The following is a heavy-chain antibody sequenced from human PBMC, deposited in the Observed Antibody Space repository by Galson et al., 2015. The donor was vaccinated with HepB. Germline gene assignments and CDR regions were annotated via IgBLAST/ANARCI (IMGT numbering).Heavy chain of an antibody. CDR2: IYYSGST. CDR3: ARRIAAAGTGWFDP. CDR1: GGSVSSGSYY. V-gene: IGHV4-61*01. D-gene: IGHD6-13*01. Sequence: SETLSLTCTVSGGSVSSGSYYWSWIRQPPGKGLEWIGYIYYSGSTNYNPSLKSRVTISVDTSKNQFSLKLSSVTAADTAVYYCARRIAAAGTGWFDPWGQGTLVTVSS. J-gene: IGHJ5*02.